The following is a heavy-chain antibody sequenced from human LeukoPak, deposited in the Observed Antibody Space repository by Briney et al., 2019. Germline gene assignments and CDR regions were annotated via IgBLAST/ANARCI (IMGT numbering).Heavy chain of an antibody. D-gene: IGHD6-13*01. CDR3: ARDFGYSSSWPAYHFDY. Sequence: ASVKVSCKASGYTFTGYYMHWVRQAPGQGLEWMGWINPNSGGTNYAQKFQGRVTMTRDTSISTAYMELSRLRSDDTAVYYCARDFGYSSSWPAYHFDYWGQGTLVTVSS. CDR1: GYTFTGYY. V-gene: IGHV1-2*02. CDR2: INPNSGGT. J-gene: IGHJ4*02.